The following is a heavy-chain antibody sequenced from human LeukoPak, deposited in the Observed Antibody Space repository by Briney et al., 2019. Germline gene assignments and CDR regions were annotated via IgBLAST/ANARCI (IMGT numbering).Heavy chain of an antibody. CDR2: IYYSGTT. Sequence: PSETLSLTCTVSGGSISSYYWSWIRQPPGKGPEWIGYIYYSGTTNYNPSLKSRVTISVDTSKNQFSLKLSSVTAADTAVYYCAREDYCSGGSCYSGYFQHWGQGTLVTVSS. CDR1: GGSISSYY. CDR3: AREDYCSGGSCYSGYFQH. J-gene: IGHJ1*01. D-gene: IGHD2-15*01. V-gene: IGHV4-59*01.